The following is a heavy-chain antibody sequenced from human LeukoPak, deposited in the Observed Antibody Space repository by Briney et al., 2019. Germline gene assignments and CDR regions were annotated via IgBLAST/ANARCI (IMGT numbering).Heavy chain of an antibody. CDR3: ARAGVWDYNDSSGYHNGAFDI. CDR1: GYTFTDYY. J-gene: IGHJ3*02. D-gene: IGHD3-22*01. CDR2: INPDSGGT. Sequence: ASVKVSCKASGYTFTDYYMHWARQAPGQGLEWMGWINPDSGGTNYAQRFQGRVTMTRDTSISTAYMELSRLRSDDTAFYYCARAGVWDYNDSSGYHNGAFDIWGQGTMVTVSS. V-gene: IGHV1-2*02.